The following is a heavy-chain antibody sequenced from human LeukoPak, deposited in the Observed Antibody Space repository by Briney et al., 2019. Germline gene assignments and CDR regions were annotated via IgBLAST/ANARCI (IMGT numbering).Heavy chain of an antibody. Sequence: SVTVSCTASGGTFSSYAISWVRQAPGQGLEWMGGIIPIFGTANYAQKFQGRVTITADESTSTAYMELGSLRSEDTAVYYCARDLGVSSSSLDYWGQETLVTVSS. J-gene: IGHJ4*02. D-gene: IGHD6-6*01. CDR2: IIPIFGTA. V-gene: IGHV1-69*13. CDR3: ARDLGVSSSSLDY. CDR1: GGTFSSYA.